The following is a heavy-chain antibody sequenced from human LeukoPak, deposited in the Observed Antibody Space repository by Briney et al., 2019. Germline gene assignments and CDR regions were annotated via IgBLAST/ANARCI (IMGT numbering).Heavy chain of an antibody. CDR1: GFTFSSYW. D-gene: IGHD6-13*01. Sequence: GGSLRLTCAASGFTFSSYWMSWVRQAPGKGLEWVANIKQDGSEKYYVDSLKGRFTISRDNAKNSLYLQMNSRRVEDTAVYYCARPRGSSWYFDFWGQGTLVTVSS. J-gene: IGHJ4*02. V-gene: IGHV3-7*04. CDR2: IKQDGSEK. CDR3: ARPRGSSWYFDF.